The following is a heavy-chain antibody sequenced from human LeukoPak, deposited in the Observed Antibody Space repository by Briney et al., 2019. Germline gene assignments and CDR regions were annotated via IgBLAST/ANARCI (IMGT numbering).Heavy chain of an antibody. J-gene: IGHJ2*01. CDR1: GGSISSYY. CDR2: IYYSGST. V-gene: IGHV4-59*08. Sequence: SETLSLTCTVSGGSISSYYWSWIRQTPGKGLEWIGYIYYSGSTNYDPSLKSRVTISVDTSKNQFSLKLSSVTAADTAVYCCARGVKIEYSSSSRNWYFDLWGRGTLVTVSS. D-gene: IGHD6-6*01. CDR3: ARGVKIEYSSSSRNWYFDL.